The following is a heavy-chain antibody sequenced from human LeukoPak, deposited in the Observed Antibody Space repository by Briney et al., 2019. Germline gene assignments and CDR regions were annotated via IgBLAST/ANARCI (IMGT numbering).Heavy chain of an antibody. CDR2: IYSGGST. CDR1: GFTVSRNY. CDR3: ARDPYSGGYSSYYYYYMDV. Sequence: PGGSLRISCATSGFTVSRNYMTWVRQAPGKGLEWVSVIYSGGSTYYADSVKGRFTISRDDAKNSLYLQMNSLRAEDTAVYYCARDPYSGGYSSYYYYYMDVWGKGTTVTVSS. J-gene: IGHJ6*03. V-gene: IGHV3-66*01. D-gene: IGHD1-26*01.